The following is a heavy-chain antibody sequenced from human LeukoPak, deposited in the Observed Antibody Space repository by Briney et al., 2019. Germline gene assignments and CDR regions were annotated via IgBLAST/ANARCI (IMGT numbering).Heavy chain of an antibody. J-gene: IGHJ3*02. V-gene: IGHV4-31*03. Sequence: SQTLSLTCTVSGGSISSGGYYWSWIRQHPGKGLEWIGYIYYSGSTYYNPSLKSRVTISVDTSKNQFSLKLSSVTAADTAVYYCARGEVSVLWFGELSGAFDIWGQGTMVTVSS. D-gene: IGHD3-10*01. CDR2: IYYSGST. CDR1: GGSISSGGYY. CDR3: ARGEVSVLWFGELSGAFDI.